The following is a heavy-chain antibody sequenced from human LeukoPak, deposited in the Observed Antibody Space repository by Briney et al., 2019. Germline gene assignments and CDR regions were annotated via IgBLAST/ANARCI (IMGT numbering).Heavy chain of an antibody. D-gene: IGHD6-19*01. CDR2: INHSGST. V-gene: IGHV4-34*01. CDR1: GGSFSGYY. CDR3: ARVGIAVAESSFDY. Sequence: SETLSLICAVYGGSFSGYYWSWIRQPPGKGLEWIGEINHSGSTNYNPSLKSRVTISVDTSKNQFSLKLSSVTAADTAVYYCARVGIAVAESSFDYWGQGTLVTVSS. J-gene: IGHJ4*02.